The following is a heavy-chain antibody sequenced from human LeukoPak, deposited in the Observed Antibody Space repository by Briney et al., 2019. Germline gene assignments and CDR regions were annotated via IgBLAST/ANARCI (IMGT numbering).Heavy chain of an antibody. CDR1: GRSLSSYY. V-gene: IGHV4-4*07. Sequence: SETLSLTCTVSGRSLSSYYWSWIRQPAGKGLEWIGRIYSSGSTNYNPSLKSRVTMSVDTSKNQFSLKLSSVTVADTAVYYCAREGRYGDYEGYWGQGTLVTVSS. D-gene: IGHD4-17*01. J-gene: IGHJ4*02. CDR3: AREGRYGDYEGY. CDR2: IYSSGST.